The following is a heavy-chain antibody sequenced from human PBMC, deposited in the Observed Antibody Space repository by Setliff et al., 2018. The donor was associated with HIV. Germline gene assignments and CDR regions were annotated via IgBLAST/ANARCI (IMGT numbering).Heavy chain of an antibody. Sequence: GASVKVSCKASGGTFSSYAISWVRQAPGQGLEWMGRIIPIFGTANYAQKFQGRVTITADKSTSTAYMELSSLRSEDTAVYYCAVYGSPTYYFDYWGQGTPATVSS. J-gene: IGHJ4*02. V-gene: IGHV1-69*06. CDR3: AVYGSPTYYFDY. D-gene: IGHD6-13*01. CDR1: GGTFSSYA. CDR2: IIPIFGTA.